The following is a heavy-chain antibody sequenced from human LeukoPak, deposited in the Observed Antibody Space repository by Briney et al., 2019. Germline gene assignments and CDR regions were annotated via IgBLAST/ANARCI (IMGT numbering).Heavy chain of an antibody. D-gene: IGHD3-10*01. CDR3: ARVNLRVFDY. CDR1: GYSISSGYY. Sequence: RTSETLSLTCTVSGYSISSGYYWGWIRQPPGKGLEWIGSIYHSGSTYYNPSLKSRVTISVDTSKNQFSLKLSPVTAADTAVYYCARVNLRVFDYWGQGTLVTVSS. CDR2: IYHSGST. V-gene: IGHV4-38-2*02. J-gene: IGHJ4*02.